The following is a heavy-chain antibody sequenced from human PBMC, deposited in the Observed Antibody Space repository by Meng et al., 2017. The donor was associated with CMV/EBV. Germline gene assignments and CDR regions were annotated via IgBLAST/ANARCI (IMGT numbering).Heavy chain of an antibody. D-gene: IGHD6-13*01. CDR1: VGSFSGYT. V-gene: IGHV4-34*01. CDR3: ARGGIAAAGPFDY. CDR2: INHSGST. Sequence: QLHTWEAGLLKPLETRSLTCAVYVGSFSGYTCSCIPTPPGKRLEWIGEINHSGSTTYNPSLKSRVTISVDTSTNQFSLKLRCLTAVETAVYYCARGGIAAAGPFDYWGQGTLVTVSS. J-gene: IGHJ4*02.